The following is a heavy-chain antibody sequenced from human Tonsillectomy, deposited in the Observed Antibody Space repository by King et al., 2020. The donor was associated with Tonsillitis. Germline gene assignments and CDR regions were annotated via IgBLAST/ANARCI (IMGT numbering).Heavy chain of an antibody. J-gene: IGHJ4*02. CDR2: IYYSVST. CDR1: GGSISSYY. D-gene: IGHD1-1*01. Sequence: VQLQESGPGLVKPSETLSLTCTVSGGSISSYYWSWIRQPPGKGLEWIGYIYYSVSTNYNPSLKSRVTISVDTSKNQFSLKLSSVTAADTAVYYCAREDNYYFDYWGQGTLVTVSS. CDR3: AREDNYYFDY. V-gene: IGHV4-59*01.